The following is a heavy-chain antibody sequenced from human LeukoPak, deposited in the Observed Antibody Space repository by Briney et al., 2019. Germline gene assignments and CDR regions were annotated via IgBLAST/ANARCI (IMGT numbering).Heavy chain of an antibody. Sequence: ASVKVSCKASGGTFSSYAISWVRQATGQGLEWMGWMNPNSGNTGYAQKSQGRVTMTRNTSISTAYMELSSLRSEDTAVYYCAREGAARIYFDYWGQGTLVTVSS. V-gene: IGHV1-8*02. CDR3: AREGAARIYFDY. CDR2: MNPNSGNT. D-gene: IGHD6-6*01. CDR1: GGTFSSYA. J-gene: IGHJ4*02.